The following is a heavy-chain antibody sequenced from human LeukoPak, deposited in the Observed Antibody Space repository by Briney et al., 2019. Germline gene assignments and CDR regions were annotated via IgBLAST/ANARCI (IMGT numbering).Heavy chain of an antibody. D-gene: IGHD3-22*01. CDR3: ATSFYDSSGYKSWFDP. CDR1: GYTLTELS. J-gene: IGHJ5*02. CDR2: FDPEDGET. V-gene: IGHV1-24*01. Sequence: ASVKVSCKVSGYTLTELSMHWERHAPGKGLEWMGGFDPEDGETIYAQKFQGRVTMTEDTSTDTAYMELSSLRSEDTAVYYCATSFYDSSGYKSWFDPWGQGTLVTVSS.